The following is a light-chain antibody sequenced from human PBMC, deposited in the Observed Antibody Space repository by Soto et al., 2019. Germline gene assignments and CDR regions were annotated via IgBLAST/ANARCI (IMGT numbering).Light chain of an antibody. CDR1: RSDVGGYNY. Sequence: QSALTQPRSVSGSPGQSVTISCTGTRSDVGGYNYVSWYQQHPGKAPKLMIYDVRKRPSGVPDRFSGSKSDNTASLTISGRQAEDEADYYCCSYAGSALVVFGGGTQLTVL. J-gene: IGLJ3*02. V-gene: IGLV2-11*01. CDR3: CSYAGSALVV. CDR2: DVR.